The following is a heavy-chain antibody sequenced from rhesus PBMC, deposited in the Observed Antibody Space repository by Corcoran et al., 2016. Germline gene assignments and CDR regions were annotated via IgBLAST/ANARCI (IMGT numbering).Heavy chain of an antibody. D-gene: IGHD6-31*01. J-gene: IGHJ5-1*01. CDR3: ARGGWNRFDV. CDR2: ISGSGGST. Sequence: QVQLQESGPGVVKPSETLSLTCAVSGASLSSNYWSCTRRPPGKGLEWIGRISGSGGSTDYNPSLKSRVTISTYTSKNQFSLKLSSVTAADTAVYYCARGGWNRFDVWGPGVLVTVSS. CDR1: GASLSSNY. V-gene: IGHV4-173*01.